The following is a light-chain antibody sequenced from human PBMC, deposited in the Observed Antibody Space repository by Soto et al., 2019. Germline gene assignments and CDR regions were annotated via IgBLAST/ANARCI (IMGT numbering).Light chain of an antibody. J-gene: IGKJ4*01. CDR1: QSVTSN. Sequence: EIVMTQSPATLSVSPGERATLSCRASQSVTSNLAWYQQKPGQTPRLLIYDASSRATGIPARFSGSGSGTDFALNISSLQSEGFAVYYCQQYNNWPRPFGGGTNVEIK. CDR2: DAS. V-gene: IGKV3-15*01. CDR3: QQYNNWPRP.